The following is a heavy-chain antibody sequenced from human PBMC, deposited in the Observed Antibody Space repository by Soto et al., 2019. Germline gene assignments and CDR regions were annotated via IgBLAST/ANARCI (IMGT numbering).Heavy chain of an antibody. Sequence: EVQLVESGGGLVQPGGSLRLSCAASGFTFSSYWMSWVRQAPGKGLEWVANIKQDGSEKYYVDSMKGRFTISRDNAKNSLYLQMNSLRAEDTAVYYCARVGDSSYDAFDIWGQGTMVTVSS. V-gene: IGHV3-7*05. D-gene: IGHD6-13*01. J-gene: IGHJ3*02. CDR1: GFTFSSYW. CDR2: IKQDGSEK. CDR3: ARVGDSSYDAFDI.